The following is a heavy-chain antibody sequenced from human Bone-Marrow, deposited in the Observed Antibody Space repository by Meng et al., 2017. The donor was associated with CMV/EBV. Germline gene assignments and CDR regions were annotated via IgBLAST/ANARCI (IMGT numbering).Heavy chain of an antibody. CDR2: ITGSGDST. J-gene: IGHJ4*02. V-gene: IGHV3-23*01. Sequence: RLSCVASGFTFNTYAMDWVRQAVGKGLEWVSSITGSGDSTEHADSVKGRFTISRDNSKNTLYLQMNSLRADDTAVYYCARRATPYDYWGQGTLVTVSS. CDR3: ARRATPYDY. CDR1: GFTFNTYA.